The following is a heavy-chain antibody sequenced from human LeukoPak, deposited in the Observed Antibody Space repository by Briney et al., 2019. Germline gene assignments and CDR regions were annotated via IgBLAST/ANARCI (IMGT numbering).Heavy chain of an antibody. CDR1: GFTFGSHA. CDR3: GKTTVGYSSGQKPAWPVDY. D-gene: IGHD5-18*01. Sequence: PGGSLRLSCEASGFTFGSHAMYWVRQAPGKGLEWVAGIFGSGGSPHYADSVKGRFTISRDNSRNTVYLQINSLRAEDTAVYYCGKTTVGYSSGQKPAWPVDYWGQGTLVTASS. CDR2: IFGSGGSP. J-gene: IGHJ4*02. V-gene: IGHV3-23*01.